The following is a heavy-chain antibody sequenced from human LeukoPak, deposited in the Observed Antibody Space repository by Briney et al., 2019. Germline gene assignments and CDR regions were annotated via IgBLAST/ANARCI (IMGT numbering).Heavy chain of an antibody. J-gene: IGHJ4*02. V-gene: IGHV4-34*01. Sequence: AETLSLTCAVCGGSFSGYYWSGIRQPPGKGLEGSGEINHRARTNYIPSLTSRVTISVDTSKNQSCLKLSSVTAAATAVYYCAMLADCSGGSCYPYYSAYWGQGTLVTVSS. CDR1: GGSFSGYY. CDR3: AMLADCSGGSCYPYYSAY. D-gene: IGHD2-15*01. CDR2: INHRART.